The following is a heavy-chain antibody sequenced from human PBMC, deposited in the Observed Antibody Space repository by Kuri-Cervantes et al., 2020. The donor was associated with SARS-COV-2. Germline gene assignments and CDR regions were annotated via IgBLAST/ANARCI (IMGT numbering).Heavy chain of an antibody. Sequence: LRLSCTVSGGSISSGGYYWSWIRQPPGKGLEWIGYIYHSGSTYYNPSLKSRVTISVDRSKNQFSLKLSSVTAADTAVYYCARGVDVDTAMVPYFDLWGRGTLVTVSS. CDR2: IYHSGST. CDR1: GGSISSGGYY. V-gene: IGHV4-30-2*01. J-gene: IGHJ2*01. D-gene: IGHD5-18*01. CDR3: ARGVDVDTAMVPYFDL.